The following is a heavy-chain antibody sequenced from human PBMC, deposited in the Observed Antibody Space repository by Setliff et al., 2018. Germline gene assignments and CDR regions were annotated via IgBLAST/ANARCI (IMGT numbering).Heavy chain of an antibody. CDR3: ARESRFGYSGYDCAFDY. V-gene: IGHV4-61*09. Sequence: SETLSLTCTVSGDSISSGSYYWSWIRQPAGKGLEWIGQIHTSGSTNYSPSLKSRVTISVDMSKNQFFLNLDSVTAADTALYYCARESRFGYSGYDCAFDYWGQGMLVTVSS. CDR2: IHTSGST. D-gene: IGHD5-12*01. J-gene: IGHJ4*02. CDR1: GDSISSGSYY.